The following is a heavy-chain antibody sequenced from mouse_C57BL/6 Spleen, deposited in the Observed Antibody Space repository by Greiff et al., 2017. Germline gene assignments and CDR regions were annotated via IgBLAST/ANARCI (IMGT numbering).Heavy chain of an antibody. V-gene: IGHV1-53*01. Sequence: QVQLQQPGTELVKPGASVKLSCKASGYTFTSYWMHWVKQRPGQGLEWIGNINPSNGGTNYNAKFKSKATLTVDKSSSTAYMQRSSLTSEDSAVYYCARDYYYGSSYWYFDVWGTGTTVTVSS. J-gene: IGHJ1*03. CDR2: INPSNGGT. CDR1: GYTFTSYW. D-gene: IGHD1-1*01. CDR3: ARDYYYGSSYWYFDV.